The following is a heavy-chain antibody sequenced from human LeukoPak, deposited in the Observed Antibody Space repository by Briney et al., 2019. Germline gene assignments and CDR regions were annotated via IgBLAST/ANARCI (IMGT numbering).Heavy chain of an antibody. CDR3: ARHEVDSSGPLDY. V-gene: IGHV4-39*01. CDR2: IYYSGST. CDR1: GGSISSSSYY. Sequence: KPSETLSLNCTVSGGSISSSSYYWGWIRQPPGKGLEWIGSIYYSGSTYYNPSLKSRVTISVDTSKNQFSLKLSSVTAADTAVYYCARHEVDSSGPLDYWGQGTLVTVSS. D-gene: IGHD6-19*01. J-gene: IGHJ4*02.